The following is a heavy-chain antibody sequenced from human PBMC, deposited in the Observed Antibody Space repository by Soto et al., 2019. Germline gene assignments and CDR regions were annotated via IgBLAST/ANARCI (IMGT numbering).Heavy chain of an antibody. CDR3: ARVPPYYGMDV. J-gene: IGHJ6*02. Sequence: PGGSLSLSCAASGITFSSYSMNWVRPASGKGLAWVSSISSSSSYIYYADSVKGRVTISRDNAKNLLYLQMNSLRAEDTAVYYCARVPPYYGMDVWGQGTTVTVSS. V-gene: IGHV3-21*03. CDR1: GITFSSYS. CDR2: ISSSSSYI.